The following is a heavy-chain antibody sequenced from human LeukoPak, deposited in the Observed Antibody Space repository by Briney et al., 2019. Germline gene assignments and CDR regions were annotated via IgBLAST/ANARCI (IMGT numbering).Heavy chain of an antibody. V-gene: IGHV3-74*01. J-gene: IGHJ3*02. CDR3: ARDHGDSVPFDI. Sequence: GGSLRLSCAASGFIFSNYWMHWVRQAPGKGLVWASRIKTDGSTITYADSVKGRFTISRDNAKNSLYLQMNSLRAEDTAVYYWARDHGDSVPFDIWGKGTMVTVSS. CDR2: IKTDGSTI. D-gene: IGHD4-17*01. CDR1: GFIFSNYW.